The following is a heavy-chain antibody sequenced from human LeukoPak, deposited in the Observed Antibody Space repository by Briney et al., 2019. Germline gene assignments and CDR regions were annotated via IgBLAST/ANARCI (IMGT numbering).Heavy chain of an antibody. CDR3: ARHDTPTYGMDV. D-gene: IGHD3-9*01. CDR1: GYTFTSYG. J-gene: IGHJ6*02. V-gene: IGHV3-21*01. Sequence: ASVKVSCKASGYTFTSYGMHWVRQAPGKGLEWVSSISSSSSYIYYADSVKGRFTISRDNAKNSLYLQMNSLRAEDTAVYYCARHDTPTYGMDVWGQGTTVTVSS. CDR2: ISSSSSYI.